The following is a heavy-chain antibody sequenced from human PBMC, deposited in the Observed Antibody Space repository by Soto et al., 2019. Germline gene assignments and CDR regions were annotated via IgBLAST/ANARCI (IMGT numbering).Heavy chain of an antibody. CDR3: ARHEKTTVTHFDY. V-gene: IGHV4-39*01. CDR1: GGSISSSSYY. CDR2: IYYSGST. Sequence: SETLSLTCTVSGGSISSSSYYWGWIRQPPGKGLEWIGGIYYSGSTYYNPSLKSRVTISVDTSKNQFSLKLSSVTAADTAVYYCARHEKTTVTHFDYWGQGTLVTVSS. D-gene: IGHD4-4*01. J-gene: IGHJ4*02.